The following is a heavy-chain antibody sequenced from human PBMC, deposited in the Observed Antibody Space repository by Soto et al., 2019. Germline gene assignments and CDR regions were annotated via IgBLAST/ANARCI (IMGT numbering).Heavy chain of an antibody. Sequence: QVVLVESGGGVVQSGRSLRLSCEASRFTFRHFAMHWVRQAPGKGLEWVAVISYDASEEYYADSVKGRFTISRDKSGDTVYLQMDSLRVEDTAVYYCAKAHYDFWSGTRDYFDSWGQGTLVTVSS. D-gene: IGHD3-3*01. CDR2: ISYDASEE. CDR1: RFTFRHFA. V-gene: IGHV3-30*18. CDR3: AKAHYDFWSGTRDYFDS. J-gene: IGHJ4*02.